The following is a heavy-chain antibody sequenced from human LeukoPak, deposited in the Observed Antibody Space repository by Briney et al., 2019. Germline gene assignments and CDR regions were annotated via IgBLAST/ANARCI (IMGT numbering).Heavy chain of an antibody. D-gene: IGHD3-10*01. Sequence: PSETLSLTCTVSGGSISSSSYYWGWIRQPPGKGLEWIGSIYYSGSTYYNPSLKSRVTISVDTSKNQFSLKLSSVTAADTAVYYCARERSGWFGRVIDYWGQGTLVTVSS. V-gene: IGHV4-39*07. CDR3: ARERSGWFGRVIDY. J-gene: IGHJ4*02. CDR1: GGSISSSSYY. CDR2: IYYSGST.